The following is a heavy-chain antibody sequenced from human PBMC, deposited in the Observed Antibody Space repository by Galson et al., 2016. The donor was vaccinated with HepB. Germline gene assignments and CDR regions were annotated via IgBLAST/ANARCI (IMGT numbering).Heavy chain of an antibody. V-gene: IGHV3-13*01. CDR1: GFTFSSYD. J-gene: IGHJ5*02. Sequence: SLRLSCAASGFTFSSYDMHWVRQATGKGLEWVSGIATAGDTYYPDSVRGRFTISRDNAKNSLYLQMSSLRAEDTAVYYCAKKTYYYDTSPNGWFGPGGQGTLVAVSS. CDR2: IATAGDT. CDR3: AKKTYYYDTSPNGWFGP. D-gene: IGHD3-22*01.